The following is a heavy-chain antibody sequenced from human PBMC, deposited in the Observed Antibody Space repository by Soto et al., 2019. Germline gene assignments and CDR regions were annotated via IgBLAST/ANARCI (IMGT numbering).Heavy chain of an antibody. J-gene: IGHJ4*02. V-gene: IGHV3-30-3*01. Sequence: GGSLRLSCAASGFTFSSYAMHWVRQAPGKGLEWVAVISYDGSNKYYADSVKGRFTISRDNSKNMLYLQMNSLRAEDTAVYYCARGPSSLTRFDYWGQGTMVTVSS. CDR1: GFTFSSYA. CDR2: ISYDGSNK. CDR3: ARGPSSLTRFDY. D-gene: IGHD2-2*01.